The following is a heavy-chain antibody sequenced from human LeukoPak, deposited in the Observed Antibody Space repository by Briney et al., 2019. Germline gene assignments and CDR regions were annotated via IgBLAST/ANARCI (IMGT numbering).Heavy chain of an antibody. Sequence: GGSLRLSCAASGFTFSSYGMHWVRQAPGKGLEWVAFIRYDGSNKYYADSVKGRFTISRDNSKNTLYLQMNSLRAEDTAVYYCARNLYGDYAPRSYAFDIWGQGTMVTVSS. CDR3: ARNLYGDYAPRSYAFDI. D-gene: IGHD4-17*01. J-gene: IGHJ3*02. CDR1: GFTFSSYG. V-gene: IGHV3-30*02. CDR2: IRYDGSNK.